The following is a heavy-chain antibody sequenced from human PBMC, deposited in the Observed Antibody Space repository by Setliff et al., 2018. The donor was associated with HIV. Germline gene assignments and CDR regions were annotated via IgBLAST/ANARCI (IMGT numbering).Heavy chain of an antibody. CDR2: IYYSGST. J-gene: IGHJ4*02. V-gene: IGHV4-39*01. Sequence: PGGSLRLSCAASGFTFSSAWMGWIRQPPGKGLEWIGSIYYSGSTYYNPSLKSRVTISVDTSKNQFSLKLSSVSAADTAVYYCARRGSSGDPWSGSHYLYYFDCWGQGTLVTVSS. CDR1: GFTFSSAW. CDR3: ARRGSSGDPWSGSHYLYYFDC. D-gene: IGHD3-3*01.